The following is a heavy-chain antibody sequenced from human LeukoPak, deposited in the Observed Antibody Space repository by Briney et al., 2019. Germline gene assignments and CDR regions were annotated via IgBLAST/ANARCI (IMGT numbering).Heavy chain of an antibody. CDR1: GFSLTSFG. D-gene: IGHD5-12*01. J-gene: IGHJ4*02. Sequence: ASVKDSCKTSGFSLTSFGVHWVRQAPGQRLEWMGWINAVYGNTKYSQNFQGRVTIYKDTSASTAYMELSSLRSEDTAVYYCARDRFGGYESFDYWGQGTLVTVSS. V-gene: IGHV1-3*01. CDR3: ARDRFGGYESFDY. CDR2: INAVYGNT.